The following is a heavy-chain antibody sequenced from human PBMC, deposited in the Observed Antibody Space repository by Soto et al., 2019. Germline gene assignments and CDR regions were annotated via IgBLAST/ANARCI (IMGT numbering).Heavy chain of an antibody. CDR1: GFTFSSYS. V-gene: IGHV3-48*01. Sequence: GGSLRLSCAASGFTFSSYSMNWVRQAPGKGLEWVSYISSSSSTIYYADSVKGRFTISRDNAKNSLYLQMNSLRAEDTAVYYCAREAAAGLYYYYYYMDVWGKGTTVTVSS. J-gene: IGHJ6*03. CDR3: AREAAAGLYYYYYYMDV. CDR2: ISSSSSTI. D-gene: IGHD6-13*01.